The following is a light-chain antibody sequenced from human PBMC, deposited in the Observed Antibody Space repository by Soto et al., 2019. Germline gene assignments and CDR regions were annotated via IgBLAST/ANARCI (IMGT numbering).Light chain of an antibody. CDR3: QQYDTYYT. Sequence: DIQMTQSPSTLSASVGDRVTITFRASQSISSWFAWYQQKPGKAPTLLIYDVSRLETGVPSRFSGSGSGTEFTLTINSLQPEDFATYFCQQYDTYYTFGQGTKVDIK. CDR2: DVS. J-gene: IGKJ2*01. CDR1: QSISSW. V-gene: IGKV1-5*01.